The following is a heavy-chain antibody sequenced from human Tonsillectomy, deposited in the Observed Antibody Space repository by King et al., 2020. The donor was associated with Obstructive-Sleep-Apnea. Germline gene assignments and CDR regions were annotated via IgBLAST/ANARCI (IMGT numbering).Heavy chain of an antibody. CDR3: TTDRIVVVAAKAFDI. V-gene: IGHV3-15*01. CDR1: GFTFSNAW. CDR2: IKSKTDGGTI. D-gene: IGHD2-15*01. J-gene: IGHJ3*02. Sequence: VQLVESGGGLVKPGGSLILSCAASGFTFSNAWMSWVRQAPGKGLEGVGRIKSKTDGGTIDYVAPVKGRFTISRDDSKNTLYLQMNSLKTEDTAVYYCTTDRIVVVAAKAFDIWGQGTMVTVSS.